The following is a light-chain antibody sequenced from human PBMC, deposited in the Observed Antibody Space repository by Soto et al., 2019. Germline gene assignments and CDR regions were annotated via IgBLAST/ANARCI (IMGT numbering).Light chain of an antibody. Sequence: EIALTQSPGTLSLSPGERATLSCGASQSVSTTDLAWYQQKPGLAPRLLIYDASRRATGIPDRFSGSGSGTDFTLTISRLEPEDFAVYYCQQYGTSPYTFGQGTKLEIK. V-gene: IGKV3D-20*01. CDR1: QSVSTTD. CDR2: DAS. CDR3: QQYGTSPYT. J-gene: IGKJ2*01.